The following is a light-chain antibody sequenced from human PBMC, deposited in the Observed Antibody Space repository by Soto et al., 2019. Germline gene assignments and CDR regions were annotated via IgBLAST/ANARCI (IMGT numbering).Light chain of an antibody. CDR1: SSDVGGYNY. Sequence: SARTQPRSVSGSPGQSVTISCTGTSSDVGGYNYVSWYQHHPGKAPKLMIYDVDKRPSGVPGRFSGSKSGNTASLTISGLQAEDEADYYCCAYAGSYPFVFGTGTKVTVL. CDR3: CAYAGSYPFV. CDR2: DVD. V-gene: IGLV2-11*01. J-gene: IGLJ1*01.